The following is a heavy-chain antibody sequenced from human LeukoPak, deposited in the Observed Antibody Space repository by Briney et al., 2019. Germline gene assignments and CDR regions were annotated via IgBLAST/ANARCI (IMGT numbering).Heavy chain of an antibody. CDR1: GFTFSSYS. J-gene: IGHJ4*02. CDR3: ARDYYDGSAYYSYYEY. V-gene: IGHV3-48*01. D-gene: IGHD3-22*01. Sequence: PGGSLRLSCAASGFTFSSYSMNWVRQAPGKGLEWVSYISSSSTIYYADSVKGRFTISRDNSKNTLSLQMNSLRAEDTAVYYCARDYYDGSAYYSYYEYWGQGTLVTVSS. CDR2: ISSSSTI.